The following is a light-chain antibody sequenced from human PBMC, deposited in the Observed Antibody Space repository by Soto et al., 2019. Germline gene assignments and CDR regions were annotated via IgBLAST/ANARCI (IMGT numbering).Light chain of an antibody. V-gene: IGKV3-20*01. CDR2: GSS. CDR3: QQYGSSPPHT. J-gene: IGKJ2*01. CDR1: QTVTGNY. Sequence: EIVLTQSPGTLSLSPGERATLSCRASQTVTGNYLAWYQQKPGQSPRLLIYGSSDRATGIPDRLRGSGAGTHLTLTVSSVDPEDFAVYSWQQYGSSPPHTFGRGARLEI.